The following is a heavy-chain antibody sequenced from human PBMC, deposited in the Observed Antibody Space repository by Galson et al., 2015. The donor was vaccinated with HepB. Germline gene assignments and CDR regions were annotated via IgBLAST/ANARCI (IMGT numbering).Heavy chain of an antibody. CDR3: TRHRSAFLFDI. CDR2: IRSKANSYAT. J-gene: IGHJ3*02. Sequence: SLRLSCAASGFTFSGSAMHWVRQASGEGLEWVGRIRSKANSYATAYAASVKGRFTISRDDSKNTAYLQMNSLKTEDTAVYYCTRHRSAFLFDIWGQGTMVTVSS. V-gene: IGHV3-73*01. D-gene: IGHD2-15*01. CDR1: GFTFSGSA.